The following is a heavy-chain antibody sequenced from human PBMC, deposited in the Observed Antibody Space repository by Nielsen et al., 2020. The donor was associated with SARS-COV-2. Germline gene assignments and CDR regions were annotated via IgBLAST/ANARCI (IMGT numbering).Heavy chain of an antibody. CDR1: GFTFSSYG. CDR3: AREESYSGYDHCFDY. J-gene: IGHJ4*02. Sequence: GESLKISCAASGFTFSSYGMHWVRQAPGKGLEWVAVIWYDGSNKYYPDSVKGRFTISRDNFKKTLYLHMNRLRAEDTAVYYCAREESYSGYDHCFDYWGQGTLVTVSS. V-gene: IGHV3-33*08. CDR2: IWYDGSNK. D-gene: IGHD5-12*01.